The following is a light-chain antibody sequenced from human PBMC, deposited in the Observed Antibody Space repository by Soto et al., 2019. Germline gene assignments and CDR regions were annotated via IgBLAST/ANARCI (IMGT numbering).Light chain of an antibody. CDR3: QQYNQWPGT. CDR1: QSISSN. Sequence: EIVMTQSPATLSVSPVESATLSCRASQSISSNLAWYQQKPGQSPRLLIYGASSRATGAPVRFSGSGSGVAFTLTISGLQSEDFAVYHCQQYNQWPGTFGQGTKVDIK. J-gene: IGKJ1*01. V-gene: IGKV3-15*01. CDR2: GAS.